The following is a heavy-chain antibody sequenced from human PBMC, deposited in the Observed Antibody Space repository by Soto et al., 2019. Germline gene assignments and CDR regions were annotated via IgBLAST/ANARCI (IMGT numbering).Heavy chain of an antibody. CDR3: ARAERYYYDSSGYGLAFDI. Sequence: QVQLVESGGGVVQPGRSLRLSCAASGFTFSSYAMHWVRQAPGKGLAWVAVISYDGSNKYYADSVKGRFTISRDNSKNTLYLQMNSRRAEDTAVYYCARAERYYYDSSGYGLAFDIWGQVTMVTVSS. CDR1: GFTFSSYA. CDR2: ISYDGSNK. V-gene: IGHV3-30-3*01. D-gene: IGHD3-22*01. J-gene: IGHJ3*02.